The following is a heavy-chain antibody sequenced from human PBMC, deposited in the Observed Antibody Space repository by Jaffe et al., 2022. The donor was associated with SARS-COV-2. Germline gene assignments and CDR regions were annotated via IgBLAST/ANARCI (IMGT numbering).Heavy chain of an antibody. J-gene: IGHJ4*02. Sequence: EVQLVESGGGVVQPGGSLRLSCAASGFTFDDYAMHWVRQAPGKGLEWVSLISGDGGSTYYADSVKGRFTISRDNSKNSLYLQMNSLRTEDTALYYCAKDSFDYYDSSGFFDYWGQGTLVTVSS. V-gene: IGHV3-43*02. CDR1: GFTFDDYA. D-gene: IGHD3-22*01. CDR3: AKDSFDYYDSSGFFDY. CDR2: ISGDGGST.